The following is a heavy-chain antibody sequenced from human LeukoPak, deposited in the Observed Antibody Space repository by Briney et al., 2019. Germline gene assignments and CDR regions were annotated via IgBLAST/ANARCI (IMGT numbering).Heavy chain of an antibody. J-gene: IGHJ4*02. CDR1: GGSFSGYY. D-gene: IGHD5-12*01. V-gene: IGHV4-34*01. CDR3: AREVATIYYFDY. Sequence: DPSETLSLTCAVYGGSFSGYYWSWIRQPPGKGLEWIGEINHSGSTNYNPSLKSRVTISVDTSKNQFSLKLSSVTAADTAVYYCAREVATIYYFDYWGQGTLVTVSP. CDR2: INHSGST.